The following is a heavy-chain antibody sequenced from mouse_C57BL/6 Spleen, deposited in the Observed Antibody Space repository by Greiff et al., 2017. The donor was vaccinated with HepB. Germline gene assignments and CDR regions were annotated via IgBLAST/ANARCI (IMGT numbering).Heavy chain of an antibody. CDR2: ISSGGSYT. CDR1: GFTFSSYG. CDR3: ARPPPIYCSNPQYY. D-gene: IGHD2-5*01. V-gene: IGHV5-6*01. Sequence: EVQPQESGGDLVKPGGSLKLSCAASGFTFSSYGMSWVRQTPDKRLEWVATISSGGSYTYYPDSVKGRFTISRDHAKNTLYLQMSSLKSEDTAMYYCARPPPIYCSNPQYYWGQGTSVTVSS. J-gene: IGHJ4*01.